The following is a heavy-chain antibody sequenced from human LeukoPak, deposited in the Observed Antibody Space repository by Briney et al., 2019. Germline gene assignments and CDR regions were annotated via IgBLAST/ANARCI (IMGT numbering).Heavy chain of an antibody. D-gene: IGHD5-12*01. CDR3: ARVVSKYSGYDYFLDY. V-gene: IGHV1-69*04. Sequence: ASVTVSCKASGGTFSSYAISWVRQAPGQGLEWMGRIIPILGIANYAQKFQGRVTITADKSTSTAYMELSSLRSEDTAVYYCARVVSKYSGYDYFLDYWGQGTLVTVSS. CDR2: IIPILGIA. CDR1: GGTFSSYA. J-gene: IGHJ4*02.